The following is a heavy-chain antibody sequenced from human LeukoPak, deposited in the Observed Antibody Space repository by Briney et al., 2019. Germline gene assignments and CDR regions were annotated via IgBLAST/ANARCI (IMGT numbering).Heavy chain of an antibody. V-gene: IGHV3-23*01. Sequence: GGSLRLSCAASGFTFSTYIMTWVRQAPGKGLEWVSAISGSGGSAYYADSVKGRFTISRDNSKNTLYLQMNSLRAEDTAVYYCAKESDTAMVTRFDYWGQGTLVTVSS. CDR1: GFTFSTYI. J-gene: IGHJ4*02. D-gene: IGHD5-18*01. CDR2: ISGSGGSA. CDR3: AKESDTAMVTRFDY.